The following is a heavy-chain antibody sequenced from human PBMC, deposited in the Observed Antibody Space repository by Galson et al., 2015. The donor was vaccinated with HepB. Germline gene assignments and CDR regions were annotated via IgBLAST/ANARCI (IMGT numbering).Heavy chain of an antibody. V-gene: IGHV3-21*01. CDR2: ISSGTTYI. Sequence: SLRLSCAGSGLTFSDYDMHWVRQAPGKGLEWVSSISSGTTYIYYADSVKGRFTISSDNAKNSLYLQMNSLRAEDTAVYYCARNRPGPFHNWGQGTLVTVSS. CDR1: GLTFSDYD. CDR3: ARNRPGPFHN. J-gene: IGHJ4*02.